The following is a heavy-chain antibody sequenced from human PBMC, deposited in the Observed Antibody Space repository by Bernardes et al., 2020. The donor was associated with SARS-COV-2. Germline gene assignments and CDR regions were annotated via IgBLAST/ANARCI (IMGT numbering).Heavy chain of an antibody. CDR1: GGSISNYY. Sequence: SETLSLTCTVSGGSISNYYWSWIRQPPGKGLEWIAYIHYSGSTIYSPSLKSRVTISVDTSKNHFSLKLSSVTAADTAVYYCAREWSSFDYWGQGALVTVSS. D-gene: IGHD1-26*01. CDR3: AREWSSFDY. CDR2: IHYSGST. V-gene: IGHV4-59*01. J-gene: IGHJ4*02.